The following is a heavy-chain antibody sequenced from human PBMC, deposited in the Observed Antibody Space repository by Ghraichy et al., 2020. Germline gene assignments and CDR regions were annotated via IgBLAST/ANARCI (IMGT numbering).Heavy chain of an antibody. J-gene: IGHJ3*02. V-gene: IGHV4-34*01. CDR2: INHSGIT. Sequence: SETLSLTCAVYGGSFSGYYWSWIRQPPGKGLEWIGEINHSGITNYNPSLKSRVTMSVDTSKNQFSLKLSSVTAADTAVYYCARGRNIVVPDEQQLVQKAFDIWGQGTMVTVSS. CDR1: GGSFSGYY. CDR3: ARGRNIVVPDEQQLVQKAFDI. D-gene: IGHD6-13*01.